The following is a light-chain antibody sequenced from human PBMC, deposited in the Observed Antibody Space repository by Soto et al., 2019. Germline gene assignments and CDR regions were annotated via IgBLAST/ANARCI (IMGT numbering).Light chain of an antibody. CDR3: QQYNNWPRT. J-gene: IGKJ1*01. CDR2: GAF. V-gene: IGKV3-15*01. Sequence: EMVMTQSPATLSVTPGERAPLSCRASQSVSSNLAWYQQKHGQAPRILIYGAFSRDTGIPARFSGYGSGTVFTLTISRLQSDDSQVYYCQQYNNWPRTFGQGTKVDIK. CDR1: QSVSSN.